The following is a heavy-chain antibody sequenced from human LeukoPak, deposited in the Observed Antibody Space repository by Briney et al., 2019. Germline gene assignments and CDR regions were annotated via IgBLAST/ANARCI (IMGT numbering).Heavy chain of an antibody. CDR1: GASISSYY. CDR3: AREIVRGHYYYGMDV. V-gene: IGHV4-4*07. Sequence: SESLSLTCTVAGASISSYYWSWIRQPAGKGLEWIGRIYTIGSTNYNPSLKSRVTMSVETSKNQFSLKLSSVTAADTAVYYCAREIVRGHYYYGMDVWGQGPTVTVSS. CDR2: IYTIGST. D-gene: IGHD2-21*01. J-gene: IGHJ6*02.